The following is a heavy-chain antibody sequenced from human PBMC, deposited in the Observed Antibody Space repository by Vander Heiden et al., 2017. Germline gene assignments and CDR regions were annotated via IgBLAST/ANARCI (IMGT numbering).Heavy chain of an antibody. Sequence: QVQLQESGPGLVKPSATLSLTCTVSGGAVSGHSWNWIRPPPGTGLEWIGHIYDSGSPDYNPSLKSRVTMSIDTYKNQISLILSSVTAADTAVYYCAREGSGNYFDLGYYYYGMDVWGQGTTVTVSS. CDR1: GGAVSGHS. CDR3: AREGSGNYFDLGYYYYGMDV. V-gene: IGHV4-59*02. D-gene: IGHD3-22*01. J-gene: IGHJ6*02. CDR2: IYDSGSP.